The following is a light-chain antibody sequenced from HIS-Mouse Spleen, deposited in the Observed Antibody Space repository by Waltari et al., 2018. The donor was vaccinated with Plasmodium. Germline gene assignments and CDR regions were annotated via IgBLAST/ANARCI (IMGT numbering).Light chain of an antibody. V-gene: IGLV2-14*03. CDR3: SSYTSSSTLV. J-gene: IGLJ2*01. Sequence: QSALTQPASVSGSPGQSITISCTGTSSDVGGYNYVSWYQQHPGKAPKLMSYDVSNRPSGVSKRFSCSKSGNTASLTISWCQAEDEADYYCSSYTSSSTLVFGGGTKLTVL. CDR2: DVS. CDR1: SSDVGGYNY.